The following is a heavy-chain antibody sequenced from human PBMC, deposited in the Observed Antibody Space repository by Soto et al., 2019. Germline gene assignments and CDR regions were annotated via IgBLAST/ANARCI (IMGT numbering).Heavy chain of an antibody. V-gene: IGHV4-34*01. Sequence: QVQLQQWGAGLLKPSETLSLTCAVYGGSFSGYYWSWIRQPPGKGLEWIGEINHSGSTNYNPSLKSRVTISVDTSKNQFPLKLSSVTAADTAVYYCAGDFYGDYDGWGYWGQGTLVTVSS. CDR3: AGDFYGDYDGWGY. CDR2: INHSGST. CDR1: GGSFSGYY. J-gene: IGHJ4*02. D-gene: IGHD4-17*01.